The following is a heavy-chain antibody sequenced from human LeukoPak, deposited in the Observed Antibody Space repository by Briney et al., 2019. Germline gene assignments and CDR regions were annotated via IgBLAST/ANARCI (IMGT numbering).Heavy chain of an antibody. V-gene: IGHV4-34*01. D-gene: IGHD3-22*01. Sequence: SETLSRTSAGYAGSFSAYYWSWIRQPPGKGLEWIGEINHSGSTNYNPSLKSRVTISVDTSKNQFSLKLSSVTAADTAVYYCARAYYDSSGYYSSYFDYWGQGTLVTVSS. CDR2: INHSGST. J-gene: IGHJ4*02. CDR1: AGSFSAYY. CDR3: ARAYYDSSGYYSSYFDY.